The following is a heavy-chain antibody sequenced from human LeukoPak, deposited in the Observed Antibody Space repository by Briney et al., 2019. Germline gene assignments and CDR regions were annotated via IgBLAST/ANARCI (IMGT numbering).Heavy chain of an antibody. CDR3: ARGPPSPITIFAPYYYYMDV. J-gene: IGHJ6*03. CDR2: IYTSGST. CDR1: GGSISSSSYY. D-gene: IGHD3-3*01. V-gene: IGHV4-61*05. Sequence: PSETLSLTCTVSGGSISSSSYYWGWIRQPPGKGLEWIGRIYTSGSTNYNPSLKSRVTMSVDTSKNQFSLKLSSVTAADTAVYYCARGPPSPITIFAPYYYYMDVWGKGTTVTVSS.